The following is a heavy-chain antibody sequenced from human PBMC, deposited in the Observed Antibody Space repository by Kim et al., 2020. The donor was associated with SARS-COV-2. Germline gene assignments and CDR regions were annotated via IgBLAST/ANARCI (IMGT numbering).Heavy chain of an antibody. Sequence: GGSLRLSCAASGFTVSSNYMSWVRQAPGKGLEWVSVIYSGGSTYYADSVKGRFTISRDNSKNTLYLQMNSLRAEDTAVYYCAREISPRAPMGIGGPRLGACDIWGQGTMVTVSS. J-gene: IGHJ3*02. CDR1: GFTVSSNY. CDR3: AREISPRAPMGIGGPRLGACDI. CDR2: IYSGGST. D-gene: IGHD3-10*01. V-gene: IGHV3-53*01.